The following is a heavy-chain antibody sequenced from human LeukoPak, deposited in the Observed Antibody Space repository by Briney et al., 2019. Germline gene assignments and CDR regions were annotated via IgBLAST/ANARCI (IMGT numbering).Heavy chain of an antibody. Sequence: GGSLRLSCAASGFTFSSYSMNWVRQAPGKGLEWVSYISSSSSTIYYADSVKGRFTISRDNAKNSLYLQMNSLRAEDTAVYYCARGVRFLEWLFDWFDYWGQGTLVTVSS. CDR2: ISSSSSTI. V-gene: IGHV3-48*01. CDR1: GFTFSSYS. J-gene: IGHJ4*02. CDR3: ARGVRFLEWLFDWFDY. D-gene: IGHD3-3*01.